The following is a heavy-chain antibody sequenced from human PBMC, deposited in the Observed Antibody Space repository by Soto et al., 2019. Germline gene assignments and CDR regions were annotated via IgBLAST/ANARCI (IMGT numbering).Heavy chain of an antibody. V-gene: IGHV1-69*13. CDR1: GGTFSSYA. J-gene: IGHJ4*02. D-gene: IGHD5-18*01. CDR2: IIPIFGTA. Sequence: AVKVCCKASGGTFSSYAISWVRQAPGQGLEWMGGIIPIFGTANYAQKFQGRVTITADESTSTAYMELSSLRSEDTAVYYCARPTSVDTAMTTGYWGQGTLVTVSS. CDR3: ARPTSVDTAMTTGY.